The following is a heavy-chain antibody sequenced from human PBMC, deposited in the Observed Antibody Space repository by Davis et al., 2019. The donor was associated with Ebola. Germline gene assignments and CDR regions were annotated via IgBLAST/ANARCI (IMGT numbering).Heavy chain of an antibody. CDR3: ARDRITMVQGVIITGYFDY. D-gene: IGHD3-10*01. CDR2: INPSGGST. J-gene: IGHJ4*02. V-gene: IGHV1-46*01. CDR1: GYTFTGYY. Sequence: ASVKVSCKASGYTFTGYYMHWVRQAPGQGLEWMGIINPSGGSTSYAQKFQGRVTMTRDTSTSTVYMELSSLRSEDTAVYYCARDRITMVQGVIITGYFDYWGQGTLVTVSS.